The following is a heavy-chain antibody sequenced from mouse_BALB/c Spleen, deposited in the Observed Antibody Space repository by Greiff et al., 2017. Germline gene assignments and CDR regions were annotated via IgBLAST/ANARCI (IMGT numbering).Heavy chain of an antibody. CDR3: VRHAYYGNYALYAMDY. J-gene: IGHJ4*01. CDR2: IRSKSNNYAT. D-gene: IGHD2-10*01. Sequence: EVQLQESGGGLVQPKGSLKLSCAASGFTFNTYAMNWVRQAPGKGLEWVARIRSKSNNYATYYADSVKDRFTISRDDSQSMLYLQMNNLKTEDTAMYYCVRHAYYGNYALYAMDYWGQGTSVTVSS. V-gene: IGHV10-1*02. CDR1: GFTFNTYA.